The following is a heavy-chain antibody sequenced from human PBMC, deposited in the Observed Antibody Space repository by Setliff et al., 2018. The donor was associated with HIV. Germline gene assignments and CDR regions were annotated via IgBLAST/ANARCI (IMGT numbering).Heavy chain of an antibody. V-gene: IGHV3-48*01. J-gene: IGHJ5*02. D-gene: IGHD3-22*01. CDR2: MSGINDNT. Sequence: GGSLRLSCAASGFTFSSYGMNWVRQAPGKGLEWLSLMSGINDNTHYADSVKGRFTISRDNAKNSLYLQMNSLGAEDTAVYYCAKSYFDRSGYLGSWGQGTLVTVSS. CDR1: GFTFSSYG. CDR3: AKSYFDRSGYLGS.